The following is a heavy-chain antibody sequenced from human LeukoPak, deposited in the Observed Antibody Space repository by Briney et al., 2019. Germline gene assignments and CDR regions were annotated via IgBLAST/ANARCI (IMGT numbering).Heavy chain of an antibody. J-gene: IGHJ4*02. Sequence: SETLSLTCAVYGGSFSGYYWSWIRQPPGKGLEWIGEINHSGSTNYNPSLKSRVTISVDTSKNQFSLKLSSVTAADTAVYYCARSSSRGRYFDWLQNWGQGTLVTVSS. CDR1: GGSFSGYY. D-gene: IGHD3-9*01. CDR2: INHSGST. V-gene: IGHV4-34*01. CDR3: ARSSSRGRYFDWLQN.